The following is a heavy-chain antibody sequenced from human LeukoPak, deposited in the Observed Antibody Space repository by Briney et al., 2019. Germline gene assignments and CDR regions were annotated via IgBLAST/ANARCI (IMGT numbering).Heavy chain of an antibody. CDR1: GYIFTTYR. CDR2: IYPDDSET. Sequence: GESLKISCKVSGYIFTTYRIGWVRQMPGKGLEWMGIIYPDDSETRYSPSFQGQVTISADKSLSTAFLQWSSLKASDTAMYYCARHRFYSNGWSPFDYWGQGTLVTVSP. V-gene: IGHV5-51*01. J-gene: IGHJ4*02. CDR3: ARHRFYSNGWSPFDY. D-gene: IGHD6-19*01.